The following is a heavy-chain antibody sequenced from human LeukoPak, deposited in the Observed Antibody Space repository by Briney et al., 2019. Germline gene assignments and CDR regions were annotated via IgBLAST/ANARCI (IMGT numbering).Heavy chain of an antibody. CDR3: ARISDYYDSSGYYSALDY. V-gene: IGHV3-74*01. CDR2: INSDGSST. Sequence: PGGSLRLSCAASGFTFSSYWMHWVRQAPGKGLVWVSRINSDGSSTSYADSVKGRFTISRDNAKNTLYLQMNSLRAEDTAVYYCARISDYYDSSGYYSALDYWGQGTLVTVSS. J-gene: IGHJ4*02. CDR1: GFTFSSYW. D-gene: IGHD3-22*01.